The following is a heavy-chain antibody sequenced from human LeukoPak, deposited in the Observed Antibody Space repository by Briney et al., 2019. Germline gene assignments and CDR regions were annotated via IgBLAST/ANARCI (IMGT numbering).Heavy chain of an antibody. J-gene: IGHJ4*02. V-gene: IGHV1-18*01. D-gene: IGHD3-22*01. CDR2: ISAYNGNT. CDR3: ARGAPPRRSYDSSGYYSYYFDY. CDR1: GYTFTSYG. Sequence: GASVKVSCKASGYTFTSYGMSWVRQAPGQGLEWMGWISAYNGNTNYAQKLQGRVTMTTDTSTSTAYMELRSLRSADTAVYYCARGAPPRRSYDSSGYYSYYFDYWGQGTLVTVSS.